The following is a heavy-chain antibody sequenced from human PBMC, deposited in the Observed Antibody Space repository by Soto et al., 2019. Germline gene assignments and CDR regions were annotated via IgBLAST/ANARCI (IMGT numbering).Heavy chain of an antibody. J-gene: IGHJ6*02. CDR2: ISNNGGST. Sequence: PGGSLRLSCSASGFTFSTYAMHWVRQAPGKGLEYVSAISNNGGSTYYADSVKGRFAISRDNSKNTLYLQANTLRAEDTAVYYCTRGSYCDTSSCFLPSYYFAMDVWGRGTTVTVSS. D-gene: IGHD2-2*01. V-gene: IGHV3-64*04. CDR1: GFTFSTYA. CDR3: TRGSYCDTSSCFLPSYYFAMDV.